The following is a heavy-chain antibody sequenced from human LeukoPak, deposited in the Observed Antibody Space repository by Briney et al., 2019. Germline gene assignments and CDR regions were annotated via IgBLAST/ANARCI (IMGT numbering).Heavy chain of an antibody. CDR2: ISGSGGST. J-gene: IGHJ4*02. D-gene: IGHD3-22*01. V-gene: IGHV3-23*01. CDR3: AKETNQLRYYYDSSPVDY. Sequence: PGGSLRLSCAGSGFSFSSYGMHWVRQAPGKGLEWVSAISGSGGSTYYADSVKGRFTISRDNSKNTLYLQMNSLRAEDTAVYYCAKETNQLRYYYDSSPVDYWGQGTLVTVSS. CDR1: GFSFSSYG.